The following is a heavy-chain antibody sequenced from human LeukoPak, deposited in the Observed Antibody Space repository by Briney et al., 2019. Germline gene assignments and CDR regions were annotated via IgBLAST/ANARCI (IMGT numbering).Heavy chain of an antibody. V-gene: IGHV4-4*07. Sequence: PSETLSLTCTVSGGSISSYYWSWIRQPAGKGLEWIGRIYTSGSTNYNPSPKSRVTMSVDTSKNQFSLKLSSVTAADTAVYYCARDDYYGSGVYYMDVWGKGTTVTISS. CDR3: ARDDYYGSGVYYMDV. J-gene: IGHJ6*03. D-gene: IGHD3-10*01. CDR2: IYTSGST. CDR1: GGSISSYY.